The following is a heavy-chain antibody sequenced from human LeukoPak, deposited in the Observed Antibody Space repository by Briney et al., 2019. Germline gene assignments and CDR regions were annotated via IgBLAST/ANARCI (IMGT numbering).Heavy chain of an antibody. D-gene: IGHD3-16*01. V-gene: IGHV3-48*03. CDR2: ISDSGSTI. CDR3: AREGLSSLGDMPFDY. CDR1: GFTFSNYE. J-gene: IGHJ4*02. Sequence: GGSLRLSCAASGFTFSNYEMNWVRQAPGKGLEWLSYISDSGSTIYYADSVKGRFTISRDNAKNSLFLQMNSLRAEDTAVCYCAREGLSSLGDMPFDYWGQGTLVTVSS.